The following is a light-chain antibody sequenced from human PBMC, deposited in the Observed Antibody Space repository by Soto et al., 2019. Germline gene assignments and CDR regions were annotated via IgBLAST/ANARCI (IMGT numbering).Light chain of an antibody. CDR3: QQCFWHWT. V-gene: IGKV1-17*01. CDR2: ASA. CDR1: HGIRND. J-gene: IGKJ1*01. Sequence: DIQMTQSPSTLSGSVGDRVTITCRASHGIRNDLGWYEQKPCEAARLRVYASARLQSGVPSSFSGSGSGTEFTLSIPSLQPDDFATYYCQQCFWHWTFGQGTKV.